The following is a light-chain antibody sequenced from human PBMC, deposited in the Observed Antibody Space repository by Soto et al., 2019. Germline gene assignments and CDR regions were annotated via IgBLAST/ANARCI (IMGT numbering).Light chain of an antibody. Sequence: DIQMTQSPSTLSASVGDRVTITCRASQSISSWLAWYQQKPGKAPKLLIYKASSLESGVPSRFSGSGSGTEFTLTISSLQPDDFATYYCQGLLTFGGGTKVESK. J-gene: IGKJ4*01. CDR2: KAS. CDR3: QGLLT. V-gene: IGKV1-5*03. CDR1: QSISSW.